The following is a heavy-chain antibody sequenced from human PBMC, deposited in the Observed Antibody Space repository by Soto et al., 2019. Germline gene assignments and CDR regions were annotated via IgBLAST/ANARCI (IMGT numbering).Heavy chain of an antibody. CDR3: ARVPDR. J-gene: IGHJ5*02. CDR1: VGSRSGGGYS. CDR2: IYQSGST. V-gene: IGHV4-30-2*01. Sequence: XTCAVSVGSRSGGGYSWSWIRQPPGKGLEWIGYIYQSGSTYYNPSLKSRVTISVDRSKNQFSLKLSSVTAADTAVYYCARVPDRWGQGTLVTVSS. D-gene: IGHD2-2*01.